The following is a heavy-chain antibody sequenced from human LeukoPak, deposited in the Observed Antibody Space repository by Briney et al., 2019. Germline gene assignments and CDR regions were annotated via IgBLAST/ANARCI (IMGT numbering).Heavy chain of an antibody. V-gene: IGHV3-74*01. J-gene: IGHJ4*02. CDR1: GFTFSNYW. CDR2: INGDGSST. CDR3: ARTSEGGYFDY. Sequence: GESLRLSCAVSGFTFSNYWMHWVPQAPGKGLVWVSRINGDGSSTTYADSLKGRFTISRDNAKNTLYLQMNSLRAEDTAVYYCARTSEGGYFDYWGQGAVVTVSS.